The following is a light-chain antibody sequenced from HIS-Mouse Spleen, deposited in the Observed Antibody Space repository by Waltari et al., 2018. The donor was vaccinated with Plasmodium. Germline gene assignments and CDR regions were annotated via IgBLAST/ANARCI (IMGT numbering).Light chain of an antibody. Sequence: QSVLTQPPSVSGAPGKRVTISCTGSRSNIGAGYDGHWYQQLPGTAPKLLLYGNSSRPPVVRDRFSVSKSGTSASLAITGLQAEDEADYYCQSYDSSLSGWVFGGGTKLTVL. CDR1: RSNIGAGYD. CDR3: QSYDSSLSGWV. J-gene: IGLJ3*02. CDR2: GNS. V-gene: IGLV1-40*01.